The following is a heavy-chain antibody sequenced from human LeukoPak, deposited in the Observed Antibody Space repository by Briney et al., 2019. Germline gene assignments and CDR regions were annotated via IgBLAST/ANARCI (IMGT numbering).Heavy chain of an antibody. CDR3: ARGYSSGWYFPPIDY. V-gene: IGHV1-69*02. CDR2: IIPIPGIA. Sequence: ASVKVSCKASGGTFSSYTISWVRQAPGQGLEWMGRIIPIPGIANYAQKFQGRVTITADKSTSTAYMELSSLRSEDTAVYYCARGYSSGWYFPPIDYWGQGTLVTVSS. D-gene: IGHD6-19*01. J-gene: IGHJ4*02. CDR1: GGTFSSYT.